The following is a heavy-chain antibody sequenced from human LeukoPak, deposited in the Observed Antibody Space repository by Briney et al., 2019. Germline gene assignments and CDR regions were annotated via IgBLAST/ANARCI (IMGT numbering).Heavy chain of an antibody. CDR2: ISTSGGST. V-gene: IGHV3-23*01. D-gene: IGHD3-10*01. Sequence: PGGSLRLSCAASGFTFSNFPMTWVRQPPGKGLEWVSGISTSGGSTYYADSVKGRFTISRDNSKNTLYLQMNSLRAEDTAVYYCAKGWGVGYYYYMDVWGRGTTVTVSS. CDR3: AKGWGVGYYYYMDV. J-gene: IGHJ6*03. CDR1: GFTFSNFP.